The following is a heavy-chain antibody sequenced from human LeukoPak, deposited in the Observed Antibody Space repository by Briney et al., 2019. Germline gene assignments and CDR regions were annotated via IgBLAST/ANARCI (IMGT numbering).Heavy chain of an antibody. V-gene: IGHV3-7*01. D-gene: IGHD5-12*01. CDR1: GFTFSSYW. J-gene: IGHJ4*02. CDR2: LKHDGSEA. Sequence: GGSLRLSCAASGFTFSSYWMSWVRQAPGKGLEWVANLKHDGSEAYYVASVKGRFTISKDNAKNSLYLQMNSLRTEDTAVYYCVKGRGGYVKYKTFDYWGQGTLVTVSS. CDR3: VKGRGGYVKYKTFDY.